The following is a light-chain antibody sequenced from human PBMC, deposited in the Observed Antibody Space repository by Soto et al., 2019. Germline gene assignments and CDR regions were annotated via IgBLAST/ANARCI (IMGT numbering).Light chain of an antibody. CDR3: CSYAGSYFHVV. Sequence: QSALTQPRSVSGSPGQSVTISCSGTSSDVGYYNYVSWYQQHPGKAPKVMIYDVNKRPSGVPDRFSGSKSGNTASLTISGLQAEDEADYYGCSYAGSYFHVVFGGGTKLTVL. V-gene: IGLV2-11*01. CDR2: DVN. CDR1: SSDVGYYNY. J-gene: IGLJ2*01.